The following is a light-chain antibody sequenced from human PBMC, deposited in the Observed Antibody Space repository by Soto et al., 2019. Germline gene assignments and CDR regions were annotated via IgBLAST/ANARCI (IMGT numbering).Light chain of an antibody. J-gene: IGKJ5*01. V-gene: IGKV3-20*01. CDR1: ESVSSSS. Sequence: EIVLTQSPATLSLSPGERATLSCRASESVSSSSLAWYQQKPGQAPRLLIYGATRRDNGIPARFSGRGSGTEFNLTISGLQSEDFAVYYCQTYDSWPLFGQGTRLEIK. CDR2: GAT. CDR3: QTYDSWPL.